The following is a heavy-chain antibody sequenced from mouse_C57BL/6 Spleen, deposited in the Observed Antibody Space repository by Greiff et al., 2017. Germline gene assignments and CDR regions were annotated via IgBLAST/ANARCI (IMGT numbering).Heavy chain of an antibody. CDR2: ISRGSSTI. CDR1: GFTFSDYG. Sequence: EVMLVESGGGLVKPGGSLKLSCAASGFTFSDYGMHWVRQAPGKGLEWVAYISRGSSTIYYADTVKGRCTISRDNAKNTLFLQMTSLRSEDAAMYCCARNCGSSYDAMDYWGQGTSVTVSS. V-gene: IGHV5-17*01. CDR3: ARNCGSSYDAMDY. D-gene: IGHD1-1*01. J-gene: IGHJ4*01.